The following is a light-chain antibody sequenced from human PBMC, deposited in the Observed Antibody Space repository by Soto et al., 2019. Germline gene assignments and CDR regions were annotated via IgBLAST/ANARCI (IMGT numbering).Light chain of an antibody. Sequence: TQHTLSLSVTPGQPASISCRSSQSLLHTDGYNYLDWYLQKPGQSPQLLIYLGSNRASGVPDRFSGSGSGTDFTLKISRVEAEDVVVYYCMHAPQTPLPFGGGTMVDIK. V-gene: IGKV2-28*01. CDR2: LGS. CDR3: MHAPQTPLP. J-gene: IGKJ4*01. CDR1: QSLLHTDGYNY.